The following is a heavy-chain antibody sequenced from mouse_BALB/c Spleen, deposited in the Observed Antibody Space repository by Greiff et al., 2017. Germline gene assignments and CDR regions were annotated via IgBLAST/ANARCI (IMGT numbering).Heavy chain of an antibody. Sequence: EVKVVESGGGLVKPGGSLKLSCAASGFTFSSFGMHWVRQAPEKGLEWVAYISSGSSTIYYADTVKGRFTITRDNPKNTLFLQMTSLRSEDTAMYYCAREVFRYWGQGTTLTVSS. CDR3: AREVFRY. V-gene: IGHV5-17*02. CDR1: GFTFSSFG. CDR2: ISSGSSTI. J-gene: IGHJ2*01.